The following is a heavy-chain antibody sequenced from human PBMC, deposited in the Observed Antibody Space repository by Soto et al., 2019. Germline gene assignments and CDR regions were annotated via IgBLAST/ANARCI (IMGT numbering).Heavy chain of an antibody. CDR1: GGSISSSSYY. CDR3: ARHSQEEWLLVDYMDV. J-gene: IGHJ6*03. Sequence: SETLSLTCTVSGGSISSSSYYWGWIRQPPGKGLEWIGSIYYSGSTYYNPSLKSRVTISVDTSKNQFSLKLSSVTAADTAVYYCARHSQEEWLLVDYMDVWGKGTTVTVSS. CDR2: IYYSGST. V-gene: IGHV4-39*01. D-gene: IGHD3-3*01.